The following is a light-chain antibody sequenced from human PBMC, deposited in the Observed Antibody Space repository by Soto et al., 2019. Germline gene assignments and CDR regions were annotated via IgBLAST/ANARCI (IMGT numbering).Light chain of an antibody. Sequence: QSALTQPASVSGSPGQSITISCTGTSSDVGGYNYVSWYQQHPGKAPKLMIYDVSNRPSGVSNRFSGSKSGNTASLTISGLQADYEADYYCSSYTSSSTLYVVGTGTKVTVL. J-gene: IGLJ1*01. CDR1: SSDVGGYNY. V-gene: IGLV2-14*01. CDR3: SSYTSSSTLYV. CDR2: DVS.